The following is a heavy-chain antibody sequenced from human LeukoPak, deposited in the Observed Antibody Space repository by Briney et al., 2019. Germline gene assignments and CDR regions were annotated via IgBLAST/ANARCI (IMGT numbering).Heavy chain of an antibody. Sequence: PGGSLRLSCAASGFTFSSYGMHWVRQAPGKGLEWVAVTWYDGSNKYYADSVKGRFTISRDNSKNTLYLQMNSLRAEDTAVYYCARGPSLAVAENWFDPWGQGTLVTVSS. CDR2: TWYDGSNK. V-gene: IGHV3-30*19. J-gene: IGHJ5*02. CDR1: GFTFSSYG. D-gene: IGHD6-19*01. CDR3: ARGPSLAVAENWFDP.